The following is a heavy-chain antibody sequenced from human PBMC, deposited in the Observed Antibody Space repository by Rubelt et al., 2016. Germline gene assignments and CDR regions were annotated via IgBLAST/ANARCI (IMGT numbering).Heavy chain of an antibody. CDR1: GYTFTSYG. Sequence: QVQLVQSGVEVKKPGASVKVSCKASGYTFTSYGISWVRQAPGQGLEWMGWISAYNGNTNYAQKRKGRVTMTTEPSTSTAYMGLRSLRSDDTAVYYCARDPTTRFTSTGWFDPWGQGTLVTVSS. D-gene: IGHD5-12*01. V-gene: IGHV1-18*01. CDR3: ARDPTTRFTSTGWFDP. CDR2: ISAYNGNT. J-gene: IGHJ5*02.